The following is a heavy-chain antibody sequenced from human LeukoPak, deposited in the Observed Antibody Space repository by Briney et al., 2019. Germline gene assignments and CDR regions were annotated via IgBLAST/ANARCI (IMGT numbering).Heavy chain of an antibody. J-gene: IGHJ4*02. D-gene: IGHD1-26*01. CDR1: GFTFSSYG. Sequence: GRSLRLSCAASGFTFSSYGMHWVRQAPGKGLEWVAVTSYDGSNKYYADSVKGRFTISRDNSKNTLYLQMNSLRAEDTAVYYCAKGLEGELLSYFDYWGQGTLVTVSS. V-gene: IGHV3-30*18. CDR2: TSYDGSNK. CDR3: AKGLEGELLSYFDY.